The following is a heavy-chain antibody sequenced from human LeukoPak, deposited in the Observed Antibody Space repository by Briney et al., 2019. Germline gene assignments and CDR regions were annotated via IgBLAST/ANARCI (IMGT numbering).Heavy chain of an antibody. V-gene: IGHV4-59*08. Sequence: SETLSLTCTVSGGSISSYCWSWIRQPPGKGLECIGYIYNSGSTNYNPSLKSRVTISVDTSKNQFSLKVSSVTAADTAVYYCARRFDPWGAGMDVWGQGTTVTVSS. D-gene: IGHD7-27*01. J-gene: IGHJ6*02. CDR2: IYNSGST. CDR3: ARRFDPWGAGMDV. CDR1: GGSISSYC.